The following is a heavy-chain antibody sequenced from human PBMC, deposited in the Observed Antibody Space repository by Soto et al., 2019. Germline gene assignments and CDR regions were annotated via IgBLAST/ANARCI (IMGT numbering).Heavy chain of an antibody. Sequence: GASVKVSCKASGFTFTSSAVQWVRQARGQRLEWIGWIVVGSGNTNYAQKFQERVTITRDMSTSTAYMELSSLRTADTAIYYCVKGGITMVRGVLFAYWGQGTPVTVSS. CDR3: VKGGITMVRGVLFAY. J-gene: IGHJ4*02. CDR2: IVVGSGNT. CDR1: GFTFTSSA. D-gene: IGHD3-10*01. V-gene: IGHV1-58*01.